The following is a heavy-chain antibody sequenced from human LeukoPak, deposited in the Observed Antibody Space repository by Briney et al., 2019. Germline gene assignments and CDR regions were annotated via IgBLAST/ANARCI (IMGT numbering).Heavy chain of an antibody. D-gene: IGHD5-18*01. CDR2: FEDGET. Sequence: ASVKVSCKVSGCSLSELSLHWVRQAPGKGLEWMGRFEDGETVYSQTFQGRVTMTEDTSTDTAYMELISLRSDDTAVYYCATGWQRYSLNYWVQGTLVTVSS. CDR1: GCSLSELS. CDR3: ATGWQRYSLNY. J-gene: IGHJ4*02. V-gene: IGHV1-24*01.